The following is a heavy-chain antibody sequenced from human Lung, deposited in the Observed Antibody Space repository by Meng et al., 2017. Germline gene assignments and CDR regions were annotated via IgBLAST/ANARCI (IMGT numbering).Heavy chain of an antibody. J-gene: IGHJ4*02. CDR2: ITGDGSST. Sequence: LLVEAGGGVVPLGGSLRLSGAASGFTFRTHWMHWVRQAPGKGLEWVSRITGDGSSTIYADFVQGRFTMSRDNAKNTLSLQMNSLRAEDTAVYYCARGGVTTDDWGQGTLVTVSS. CDR3: ARGGVTTDD. D-gene: IGHD4-17*01. V-gene: IGHV3-74*01. CDR1: GFTFRTHW.